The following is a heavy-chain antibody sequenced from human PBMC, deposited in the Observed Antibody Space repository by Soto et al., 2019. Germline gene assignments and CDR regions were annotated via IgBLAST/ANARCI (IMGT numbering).Heavy chain of an antibody. D-gene: IGHD3-16*01. CDR3: AKDAVYNDGLWLMDH. J-gene: IGHJ4*02. CDR2: IYGSGRGI. CDR1: GLPHSNFA. V-gene: IGHV3-23*05. Sequence: GGSLRLSCTASGLPHSNFAMMWVRQAPGKGLECVSGIYGSGRGIEYADSVKGRFTISRDNSKNTVYLQMTDLRADDTAVYYCAKDAVYNDGLWLMDHWGQGTQVTVSS.